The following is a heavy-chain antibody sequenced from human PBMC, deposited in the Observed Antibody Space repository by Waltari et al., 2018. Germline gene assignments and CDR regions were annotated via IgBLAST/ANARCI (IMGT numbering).Heavy chain of an antibody. CDR3: ARGSYSSGWYQVFDL. CDR1: GFTFGDYA. D-gene: IGHD6-19*01. V-gene: IGHV4-34*01. Sequence: VQLVESGGGLVQPGRSLRLSCTASGFTFGDYAMSWFRQAPGKGLEWIGEINHSGSTNYNPSLKSRVTISVDTSKNQFSLKLSSVTAADTAVYYCARGSYSSGWYQVFDLWGRGTLVTVSS. J-gene: IGHJ2*01. CDR2: INHSGST.